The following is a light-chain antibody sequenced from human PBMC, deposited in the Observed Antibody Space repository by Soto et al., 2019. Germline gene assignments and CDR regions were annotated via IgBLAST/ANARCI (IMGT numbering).Light chain of an antibody. J-gene: IGLJ2*01. Sequence: QSALTQPASVSGSPGQSITISCTGTSWVVGGYNLVSWYQQPPGKAPKLMIYEGSKRPSGVSNRFSGSKSGNTASLTISGLQAEDEADYYCCSYAGNNTVFGGGTKLTVL. V-gene: IGLV2-23*01. CDR2: EGS. CDR3: CSYAGNNTV. CDR1: SWVVGGYNL.